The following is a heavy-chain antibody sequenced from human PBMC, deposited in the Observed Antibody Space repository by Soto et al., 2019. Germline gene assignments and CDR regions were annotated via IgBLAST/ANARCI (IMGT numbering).Heavy chain of an antibody. V-gene: IGHV4-59*01. CDR2: IYFTGST. CDR1: GDTIGSYY. Sequence: PXETLTLTFTVSGDTIGSYYWSWIRQPPGKGLEWIGYIYFTGSTNYNPSLKSRVTISVDTSKNQFSLKLSSVTAADTAVYYCARGSCSSASCYTGDYWGQGTLVTVSS. J-gene: IGHJ4*02. D-gene: IGHD2-2*02. CDR3: ARGSCSSASCYTGDY.